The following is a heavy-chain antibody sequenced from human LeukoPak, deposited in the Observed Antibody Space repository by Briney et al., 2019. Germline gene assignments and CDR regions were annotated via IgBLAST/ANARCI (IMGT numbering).Heavy chain of an antibody. D-gene: IGHD1-20*01. Sequence: GGSLRLSCAASGFSVSSNYMSWVRQAPGKGLEWVSVIYSGGTTYYADSVKGRFTISRDNSKNTLYLQMNSLRAEDTVLYYCASGITGTNNWFDPWGQGTLVTVSS. CDR2: IYSGGTT. J-gene: IGHJ5*02. V-gene: IGHV3-66*02. CDR3: ASGITGTNNWFDP. CDR1: GFSVSSNY.